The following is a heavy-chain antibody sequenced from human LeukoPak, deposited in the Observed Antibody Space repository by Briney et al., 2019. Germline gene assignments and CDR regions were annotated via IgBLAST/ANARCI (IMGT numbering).Heavy chain of an antibody. J-gene: IGHJ4*02. CDR1: GYTFTSYG. V-gene: IGHV1-18*01. CDR2: ISAYNGNT. Sequence: AASVKVSCKASGYTFTSYGISWVRQAPGQGLEWMGWISAYNGNTNYAQKLQGRVTMTTDTSTSTAYMELRSLRSDDTAVYYCARDGYYYDSDRFDYWGQGTLVTVSS. CDR3: ARDGYYYDSDRFDY. D-gene: IGHD3-10*01.